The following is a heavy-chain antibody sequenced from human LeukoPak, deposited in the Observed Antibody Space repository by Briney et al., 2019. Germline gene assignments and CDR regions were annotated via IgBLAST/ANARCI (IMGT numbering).Heavy chain of an antibody. CDR1: GGSISSGGYS. V-gene: IGHV4-30-2*01. CDR3: ARVPRGGDILTGYFFQPLNWFDP. Sequence: PSETLSLTCAVSGGSISSGGYSWSWIRQPPGKGLEWIGYIYHSGSTYYNPSLKSRVTISVDTSKNQFSLKLSSVTAADTAVYYCARVPRGGDILTGYFFQPLNWFDPWGQGTLVTVSS. J-gene: IGHJ5*02. CDR2: IYHSGST. D-gene: IGHD3-9*01.